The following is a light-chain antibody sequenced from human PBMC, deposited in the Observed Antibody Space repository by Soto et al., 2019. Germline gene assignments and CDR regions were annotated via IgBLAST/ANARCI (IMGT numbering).Light chain of an antibody. CDR1: QTISSW. CDR2: AAS. V-gene: IGKV1-5*01. J-gene: IGKJ1*01. CDR3: QHYNNWPPWT. Sequence: DVQMTQSPSTLSVSVGDRVTITCRASQTISSWLAWYQQKPGKAPKLLIYAASSLQSGVPSRFSGSGSGTDFTLTISSLQPEDFAIYYCQHYNNWPPWTFGQGTKVDIK.